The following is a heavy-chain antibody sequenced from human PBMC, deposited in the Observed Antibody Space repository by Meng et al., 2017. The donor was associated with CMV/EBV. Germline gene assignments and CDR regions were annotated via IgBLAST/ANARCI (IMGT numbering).Heavy chain of an antibody. Sequence: GESLKISCAASGFTFSSDGMHWVRQAPGKGLEWVAFIRYDGSNKYYADSVKGRFTISRDNAKNSPYLQMNSLRAEDTALYYCAKSQAYYYGSGSDHFDYWGQGTLVTVSS. CDR1: GFTFSSDG. J-gene: IGHJ4*02. V-gene: IGHV3-30*02. CDR3: AKSQAYYYGSGSDHFDY. D-gene: IGHD3-10*01. CDR2: IRYDGSNK.